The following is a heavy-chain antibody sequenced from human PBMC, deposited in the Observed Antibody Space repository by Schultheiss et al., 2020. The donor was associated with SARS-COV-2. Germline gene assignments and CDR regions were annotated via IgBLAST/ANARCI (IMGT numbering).Heavy chain of an antibody. V-gene: IGHV5-51*01. CDR2: IYPGDSDT. D-gene: IGHD6-13*01. CDR1: GYTFAGYW. J-gene: IGHJ6*02. CDR3: ARQGSSSWSMAYGMDV. Sequence: ESLKISCKGSGYTFAGYWIGWVRQVPGKGLEWMGSIYPGDSDTRYSPSFQGQVTISADRSISAAYLQWSSLKASDTAMYYCARQGSSSWSMAYGMDVWGQGTTVTVSS.